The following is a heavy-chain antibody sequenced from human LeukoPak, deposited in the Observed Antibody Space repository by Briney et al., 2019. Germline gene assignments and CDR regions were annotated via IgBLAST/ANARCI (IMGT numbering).Heavy chain of an antibody. V-gene: IGHV1-2*02. CDR1: GATF. D-gene: IGHD4/OR15-4a*01. CDR3: AREDCRNDRCYQAFDI. Sequence: ASVKVSCKTSGATFIHWVRQAPGQGLEYMGWISPNSGGAKFAQKFQCRATMSRATSISTVYMELSSLKSDDTAMYYCAREDCRNDRCYQAFDIWGQGTLVTVSP. CDR2: ISPNSGGA. J-gene: IGHJ3*02.